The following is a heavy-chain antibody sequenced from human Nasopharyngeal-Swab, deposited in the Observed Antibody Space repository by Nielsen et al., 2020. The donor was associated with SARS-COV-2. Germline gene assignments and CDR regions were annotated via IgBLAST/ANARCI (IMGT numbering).Heavy chain of an antibody. J-gene: IGHJ4*02. CDR1: GGSMSSFAFDSY. CDR3: ARWSSSSIKFDY. Sequence: SETLSLTCTVSGGSMSSFAFDSYWAWIRQPPGMGLAWIGSMYHSGPTYTNPSLKSRVTLSVDTSTNKFSLNLSSVTAADTAVYYCARWSSSSIKFDYWGQGTLVSVSS. CDR2: MYHSGPT. D-gene: IGHD3-3*01. V-gene: IGHV4-39*01.